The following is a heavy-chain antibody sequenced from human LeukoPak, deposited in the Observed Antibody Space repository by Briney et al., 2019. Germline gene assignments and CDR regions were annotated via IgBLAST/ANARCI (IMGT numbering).Heavy chain of an antibody. Sequence: GGSLRLSCAASELTFSDYYMSWIRQAPGKRLEWVSYIISSGSTKYYADSEKGRFTISRDNTKKSLYLQMNSLRAEDTAVYYCARVGSIAAAGTPDYWGQGTLVTVSS. J-gene: IGHJ4*02. CDR3: ARVGSIAAAGTPDY. D-gene: IGHD6-13*01. CDR2: IISSGSTK. V-gene: IGHV3-11*01. CDR1: ELTFSDYY.